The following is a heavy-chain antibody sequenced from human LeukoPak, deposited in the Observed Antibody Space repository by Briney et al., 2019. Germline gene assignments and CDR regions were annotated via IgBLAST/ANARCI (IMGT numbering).Heavy chain of an antibody. CDR1: GYTFTSYG. CDR2: IIPVIGLG. V-gene: IGHV1-69*04. Sequence: VASVKVSCKASGYTFTSYGISWVRQAPGQGLEWMGRIIPVIGLGNNAPKFQGRVSITADKSTNTVFMELNSLTSEDTAIYYCARAEDSSGFYPCYWGQGTLVTVSS. CDR3: ARAEDSSGFYPCY. D-gene: IGHD3-22*01. J-gene: IGHJ4*02.